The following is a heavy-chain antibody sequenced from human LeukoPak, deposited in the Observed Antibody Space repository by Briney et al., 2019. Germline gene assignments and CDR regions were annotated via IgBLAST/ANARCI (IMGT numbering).Heavy chain of an antibody. Sequence: ASVKVSCKASGYTFTGHYMHWVRQAPGQGLEWMGWINPNSGDTTYAQNFQGRVTMTRDTSINTAYMELTRLTSDDTAVYYCARTPYSRGAYDYWGQGTPVTVSS. CDR1: GYTFTGHY. D-gene: IGHD6-13*01. CDR2: INPNSGDT. J-gene: IGHJ4*02. V-gene: IGHV1-2*02. CDR3: ARTPYSRGAYDY.